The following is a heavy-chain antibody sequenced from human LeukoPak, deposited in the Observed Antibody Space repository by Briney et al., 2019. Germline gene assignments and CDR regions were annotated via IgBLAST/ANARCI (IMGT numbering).Heavy chain of an antibody. CDR3: AREFGYCTGGVCYTNFDY. D-gene: IGHD2-8*02. CDR2: ISSSSSTI. CDR1: GFTFSSYS. Sequence: PGGSLRLSCAPSGFTFSSYSMNWVRQAPGKGLEWVSYISSSSSTIYYADSVKGRFTISRDNAKNSLYLQMNSLRDEDTAVYYCAREFGYCTGGVCYTNFDYLGQGTLVTVSS. V-gene: IGHV3-48*02. J-gene: IGHJ4*02.